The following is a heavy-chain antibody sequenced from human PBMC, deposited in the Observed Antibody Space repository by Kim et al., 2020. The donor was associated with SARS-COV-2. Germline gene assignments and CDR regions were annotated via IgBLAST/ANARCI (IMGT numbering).Heavy chain of an antibody. CDR2: IKTKYVGDAT. J-gene: IGHJ4*02. CDR1: GFTFSNVW. CDR3: ASHLNDIAMIH. Sequence: GGSLRLSCGVSGFTFSNVWMSWVRQAPGKGLEWVGRIKTKYVGDATDYAAPVKGRFIISSDASIHMVYLQMDSLKSEDTGIYYCASHLNDIAMIHWGQGALVTVSS. D-gene: IGHD1-1*01. V-gene: IGHV3-15*01.